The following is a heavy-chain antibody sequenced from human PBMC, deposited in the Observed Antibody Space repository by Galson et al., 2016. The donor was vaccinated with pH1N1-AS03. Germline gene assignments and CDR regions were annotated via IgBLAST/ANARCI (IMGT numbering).Heavy chain of an antibody. CDR1: GFTFHDYA. CDR3: AKYTIDWYEDY. V-gene: IGHV3-23*01. Sequence: SLRLSCAASGFTFHDYAMTWVRQAPGRGLEWVSSISSTGSNTFYADSVMGRFTISRDNSKNTLYLRMNSLRAEDTAVFYCAKYTIDWYEDYWGQGTLVTVSS. D-gene: IGHD6-19*01. J-gene: IGHJ4*02. CDR2: ISSTGSNT.